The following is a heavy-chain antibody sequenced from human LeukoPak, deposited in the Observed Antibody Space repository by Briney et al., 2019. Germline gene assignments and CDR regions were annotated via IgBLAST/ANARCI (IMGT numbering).Heavy chain of an antibody. V-gene: IGHV4-4*07. CDR1: ADSISNFW. J-gene: IGHJ5*02. CDR2: IYTSGST. D-gene: IGHD2-2*01. CDR3: ARGTIVVVPAARQDNWFDP. Sequence: SETLSLTCTVSADSISNFWWNWIRQPAGKGLEWIGRIYTSGSTNYNPSLKSRVTMSVDTSKNQFSLKLSSVTAADTAVYYCARGTIVVVPAARQDNWFDPWGQGTLVTVSS.